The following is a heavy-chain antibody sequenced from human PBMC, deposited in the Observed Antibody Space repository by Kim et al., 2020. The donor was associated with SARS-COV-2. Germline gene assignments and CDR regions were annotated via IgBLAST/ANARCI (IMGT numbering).Heavy chain of an antibody. Sequence: SETLSLTCTVSGYSISSDYYWGWIRQPPGKGLEWIGSIYHSGSTYYNPSLKSRVTISLDTSQNQFSLKLSSVTAADTAMYYCARISSGWYDWFDPWGQGTLVTVSS. CDR1: GYSISSDYY. J-gene: IGHJ5*02. CDR3: ARISSGWYDWFDP. D-gene: IGHD6-19*01. CDR2: IYHSGST. V-gene: IGHV4-38-2*02.